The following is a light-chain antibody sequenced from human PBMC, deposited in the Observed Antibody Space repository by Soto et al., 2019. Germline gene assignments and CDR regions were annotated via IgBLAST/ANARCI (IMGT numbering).Light chain of an antibody. J-gene: IGKJ4*01. Sequence: EIVMTQSPATLSVSPGEGATLSCRASQSVSSYLAWYQQKPGQAPRLLIYDASTRATGIPARFSGSGSGTDFTLTISSLESEDFAVYYCQQSSNWPPLTFGGGTKVEIK. CDR1: QSVSSY. CDR2: DAS. V-gene: IGKV3-15*01. CDR3: QQSSNWPPLT.